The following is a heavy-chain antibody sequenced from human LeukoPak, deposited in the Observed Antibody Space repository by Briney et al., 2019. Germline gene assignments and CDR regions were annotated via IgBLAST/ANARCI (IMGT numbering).Heavy chain of an antibody. CDR2: INHSGST. CDR3: ATTYYYDSSGYYYYGMDV. CDR1: GGSFSGYY. Sequence: PSETLSLTCAVYGGSFSGYYWSWIRQPPGKGLEWIGEINHSGSTNYNPSLKSRVTISVDTSKNQFSLKLSSVTAADTAVYYCATTYYYDSSGYYYYGMDVWGQGTTVTVSS. J-gene: IGHJ6*02. D-gene: IGHD3-22*01. V-gene: IGHV4-34*01.